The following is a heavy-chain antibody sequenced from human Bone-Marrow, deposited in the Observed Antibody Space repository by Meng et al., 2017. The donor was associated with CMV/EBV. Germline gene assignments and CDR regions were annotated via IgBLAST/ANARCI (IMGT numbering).Heavy chain of an antibody. D-gene: IGHD7-27*01. CDR3: ARCSPFALGTGDWFDP. V-gene: IGHV4-59*01. Sequence: SETLSLSCTVSGGSISSYYWSWIRQPPGKGLEWIGYIYYSGSTNYNPSLKSRVTISVDTSKNQFSLKLSSVTAADTAAYYCARCSPFALGTGDWFDPWGQGTLVTVSS. J-gene: IGHJ5*02. CDR1: GGSISSYY. CDR2: IYYSGST.